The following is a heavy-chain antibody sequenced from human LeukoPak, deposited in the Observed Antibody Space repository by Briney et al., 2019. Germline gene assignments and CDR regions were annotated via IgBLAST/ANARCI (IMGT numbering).Heavy chain of an antibody. CDR2: IKQDESEK. D-gene: IGHD5-12*01. Sequence: GGSLRLSCAASGFTFYSYWMSWVRQAPGKGLEWVANIKQDESEKYYVDSVKGRFTISRDNAKNSLYLQMNSLRAEDTAVYYCAKVGLSRNIVAFDYWGQGTLVTVSS. V-gene: IGHV3-7*01. CDR3: AKVGLSRNIVAFDY. J-gene: IGHJ4*02. CDR1: GFTFYSYW.